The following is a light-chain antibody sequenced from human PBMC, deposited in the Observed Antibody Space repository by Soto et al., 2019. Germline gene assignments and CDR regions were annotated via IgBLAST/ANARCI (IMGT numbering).Light chain of an antibody. Sequence: QSVLTQPRSVSGSPGQSVTISCTGSSSDVGGYNFVSWYQQHPGKAPKVMIFDVSRRPSGVPDRFSGSKSGNTASLTISGLQAEDEADYYCCSYADSHTGVFGGGTQLTVL. V-gene: IGLV2-11*01. CDR1: SSDVGGYNF. CDR3: CSYADSHTGV. J-gene: IGLJ3*02. CDR2: DVS.